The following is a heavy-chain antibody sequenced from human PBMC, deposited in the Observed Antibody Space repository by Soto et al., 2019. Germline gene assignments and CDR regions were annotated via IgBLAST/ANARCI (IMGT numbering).Heavy chain of an antibody. CDR1: GYTFTGYY. CDR3: AWRHGSGSYGAFDI. CDR2: INPNSGGT. D-gene: IGHD3-10*01. J-gene: IGHJ3*02. V-gene: IGHV1-2*02. Sequence: ASVKVSCKASGYTFTGYYMHWVRQAPGQGLEWMGWINPNSGGTNYAQKLQGRATMTTDTSTSTAYMELRSLRSDDTAVYYCAWRHGSGSYGAFDIWGQGTMVTVSS.